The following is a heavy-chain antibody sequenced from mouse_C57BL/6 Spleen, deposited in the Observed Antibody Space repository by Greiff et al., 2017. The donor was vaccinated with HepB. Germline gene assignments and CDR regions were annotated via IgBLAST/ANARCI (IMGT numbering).Heavy chain of an antibody. Sequence: DVQLQESGPGLVKPSQSLSLTCSVTGYSITSGYYWNWIRQFPGNKLEWMGYISYDGSNNYNPSLKNRISITRDTSKNQFFLKLNSVTTEDTATYYCARATWDDYFDYWGQGTTLTVSS. CDR2: ISYDGSN. J-gene: IGHJ2*01. D-gene: IGHD4-1*01. CDR3: ARATWDDYFDY. CDR1: GYSITSGYY. V-gene: IGHV3-6*01.